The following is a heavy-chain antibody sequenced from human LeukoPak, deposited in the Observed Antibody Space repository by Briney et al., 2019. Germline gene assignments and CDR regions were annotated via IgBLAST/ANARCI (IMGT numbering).Heavy chain of an antibody. D-gene: IGHD3-9*01. J-gene: IGHJ4*02. CDR1: GFTFSSYS. CDR3: ARTYYDILTGYDY. V-gene: IGHV3-48*01. Sequence: PGGSLRLSCAASGFTFSSYSMDWVRQAPGQGLDWVSYISSSSSTIYYADSVKGRFTISRDNAKNSLYLQMNSLRAEDTAVYYCARTYYDILTGYDYWGQGTLVTVSS. CDR2: ISSSSSTI.